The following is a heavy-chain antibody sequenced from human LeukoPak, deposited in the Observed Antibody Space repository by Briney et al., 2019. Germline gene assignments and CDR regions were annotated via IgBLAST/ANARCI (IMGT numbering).Heavy chain of an antibody. CDR1: GGTFSSYA. J-gene: IGHJ4*02. CDR3: ARDIPDILTGYTHFDY. D-gene: IGHD3-9*01. CDR2: IIPIFGTA. V-gene: IGHV1-69*06. Sequence: SVKVSCKASGGTFSSYAISWVRQAPGQGLEWMGGIIPIFGTANYAQKFQGRVTITADKSTSTAYMELSSLRSEDTAVYYCARDIPDILTGYTHFDYWGQGTLVTVSS.